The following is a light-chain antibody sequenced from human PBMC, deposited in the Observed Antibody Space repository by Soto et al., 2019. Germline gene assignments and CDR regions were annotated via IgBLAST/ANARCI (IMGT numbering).Light chain of an antibody. CDR1: QGISTY. J-gene: IGKJ1*01. V-gene: IGKV1-39*01. Sequence: DIQMTQSPSSLSASVGDRGTITCRASQGISTYLNCYQQKPAKAPKLLIYAASSLQSGVPSRFSGSGSETDFTLTISSLQPEDFATYSCQQSYSTTWTFGQGTKVDI. CDR3: QQSYSTTWT. CDR2: AAS.